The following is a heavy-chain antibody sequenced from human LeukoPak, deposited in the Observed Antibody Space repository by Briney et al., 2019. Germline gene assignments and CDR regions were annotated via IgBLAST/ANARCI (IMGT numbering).Heavy chain of an antibody. Sequence: SETLSLTCTVSGGSISSYYWSWIRQPPGKGLEWIGYIYYSGSTNYNPSLKSRVTMSLDTSNNLLSLRLSSVTAADTAFYYCAREEYSSDWYGHDSWGQGTLVTVSS. CDR3: AREEYSSDWYGHDS. CDR2: IYYSGST. V-gene: IGHV4-59*12. CDR1: GGSISSYY. J-gene: IGHJ4*02. D-gene: IGHD6-13*01.